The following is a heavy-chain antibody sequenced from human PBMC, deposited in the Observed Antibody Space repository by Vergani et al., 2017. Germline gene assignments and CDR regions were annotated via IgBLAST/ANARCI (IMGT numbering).Heavy chain of an antibody. J-gene: IGHJ5*02. CDR1: GYSFTSYW. CDR3: ARLFSYYDFWSGYSNWFDP. V-gene: IGHV5-51*01. CDR2: IYPGDSDT. Sequence: EVQLVQSGAEVKKPGESLKISCKGSGYSFTSYWIGWVRQMPXKGLEWMGIIYPGDSDTRYSPSFQGQVTISADKSISTAYLQWSSLKASDTAMYYCARLFSYYDFWSGYSNWFDPWGQGTLVTVSS. D-gene: IGHD3-3*01.